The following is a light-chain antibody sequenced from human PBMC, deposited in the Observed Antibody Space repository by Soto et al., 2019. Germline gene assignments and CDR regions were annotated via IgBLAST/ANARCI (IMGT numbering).Light chain of an antibody. CDR2: DVS. CDR3: CSYAGSYTPV. CDR1: SSDVGGYNY. Sequence: QSALTQPRSVSGSPGQSVTISCTGTSSDVGGYNYVSWYQQHPGKAPKLMIYDVSKRPSGVPDRFSGSKSGNTASLTISGLQAEDEADYYCCSYAGSYTPVFGNGTKLTVL. V-gene: IGLV2-11*01. J-gene: IGLJ1*01.